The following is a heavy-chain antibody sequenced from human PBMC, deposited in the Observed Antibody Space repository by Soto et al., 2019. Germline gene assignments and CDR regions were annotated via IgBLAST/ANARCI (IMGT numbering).Heavy chain of an antibody. Sequence: QVQLVESGGGVVQPGRSLRLSCAASGFTFSSYAMHWVRQAPGKGLEWVAVISYDGSNKYYADSVKGRFTISRDNSKNTLYRQMNSLRAEDTAVYYCASRGGGSYPDYWGQGTLVTVSS. J-gene: IGHJ4*02. D-gene: IGHD1-26*01. V-gene: IGHV3-30-3*01. CDR1: GFTFSSYA. CDR2: ISYDGSNK. CDR3: ASRGGGSYPDY.